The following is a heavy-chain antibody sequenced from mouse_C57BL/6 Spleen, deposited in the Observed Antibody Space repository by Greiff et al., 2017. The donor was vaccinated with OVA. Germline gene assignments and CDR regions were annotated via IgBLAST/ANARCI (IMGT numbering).Heavy chain of an antibody. J-gene: IGHJ3*01. CDR3: AREGYGYDGFAY. Sequence: QVQLQQPGTELVKPGASVKLSCKASGYTFTSYWMHWVKQRPGQGLEWIGVINPYNGGTSYNQKFKGKATLTVDKSSSTAYMELNSLTSEDSAVYYCAREGYGYDGFAYWGQGTLVTVSA. CDR2: INPYNGGT. V-gene: IGHV1-53*01. D-gene: IGHD2-2*01. CDR1: GYTFTSYW.